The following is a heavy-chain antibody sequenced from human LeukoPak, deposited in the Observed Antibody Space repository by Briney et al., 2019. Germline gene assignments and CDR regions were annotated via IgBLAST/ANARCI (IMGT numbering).Heavy chain of an antibody. Sequence: KTSETLSLTCTVSGGSISSYYWSWIRQPPGKGLVWIGYIYYSGSTNYNPSLKSRVTISVDTSKNQFSLKLSSVTAADTAVYYCARDRDSSGWYDYWGQGTLVTVSS. V-gene: IGHV4-59*01. CDR1: GGSISSYY. CDR2: IYYSGST. CDR3: ARDRDSSGWYDY. J-gene: IGHJ4*02. D-gene: IGHD6-19*01.